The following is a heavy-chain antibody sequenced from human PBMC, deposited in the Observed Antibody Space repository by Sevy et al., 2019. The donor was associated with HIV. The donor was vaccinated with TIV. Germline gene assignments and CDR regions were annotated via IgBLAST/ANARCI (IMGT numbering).Heavy chain of an antibody. V-gene: IGHV3-15*07. J-gene: IGHJ3*02. Sequence: GGCLRLSCAASGFTFSNAWMNWVRQAPGKGLEWFGRIKSKTDGETTEYAAPVRGRFTISRDDSKTTMYLQMNSLKTEDTALYYPITDGLHYFGSGSYAFDIWGQGTMVTVSS. D-gene: IGHD3-10*01. CDR2: IKSKTDGETT. CDR3: ITDGLHYFGSGSYAFDI. CDR1: GFTFSNAW.